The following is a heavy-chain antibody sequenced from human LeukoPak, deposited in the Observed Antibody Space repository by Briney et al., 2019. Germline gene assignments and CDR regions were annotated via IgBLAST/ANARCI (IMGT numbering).Heavy chain of an antibody. V-gene: IGHV7-4-1*02. CDR1: GYTFTSYA. CDR2: INTDTGNP. D-gene: IGHD5-12*01. Sequence: ASVKVSCKASGYTFTSYAMNWVRQAPGQGLEWMGWINTDTGNPTYAQGFTGRFVFSLDTSVSTAYLQISSLKAEDTAVYYCARDSSGYDPAGYYYYYMDVWGKGTTVTVSS. CDR3: ARDSSGYDPAGYYYYYMDV. J-gene: IGHJ6*03.